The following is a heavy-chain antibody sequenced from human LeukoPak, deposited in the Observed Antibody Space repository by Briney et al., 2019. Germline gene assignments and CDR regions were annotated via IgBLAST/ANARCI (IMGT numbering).Heavy chain of an antibody. V-gene: IGHV4-39*01. D-gene: IGHD3-10*02. Sequence: SQTLSLTCTVSGGSISSSSYYWGWIRQPPGKGLEWIGSIYYSGSTYYNPSLKSRVTISVDTSKNQFSLKLSSVTAADTAVYYCASPPVRGGDYWGQGTLVTVSS. J-gene: IGHJ4*02. CDR2: IYYSGST. CDR3: ASPPVRGGDY. CDR1: GGSISSSSYY.